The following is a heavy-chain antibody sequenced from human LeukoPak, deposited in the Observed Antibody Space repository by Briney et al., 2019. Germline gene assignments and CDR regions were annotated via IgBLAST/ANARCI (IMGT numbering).Heavy chain of an antibody. J-gene: IGHJ4*02. D-gene: IGHD2-21*02. CDR1: GGSISSYY. V-gene: IGHV4-59*01. CDR3: PRHSLLFYSYVLQDYFEY. CDR2: IYDSGST. Sequence: SGTLSLTCTVSGGSISSYYWSWIRQPPGEGLEGIGCIYDSGSTNYNPSPNSRGTISVYTSKNQFSLKLCSVTAADTAVYYCPRHSLLFYSYVLQDYFEYWGQGTLVTVSS.